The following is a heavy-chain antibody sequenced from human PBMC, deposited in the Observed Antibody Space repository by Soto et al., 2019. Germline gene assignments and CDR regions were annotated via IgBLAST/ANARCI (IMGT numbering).Heavy chain of an antibody. CDR3: ARDRVHDYGDYGSDY. V-gene: IGHV3-21*01. J-gene: IGHJ4*02. Sequence: EVLLVESGGGLVQPGGSLRLSCAASGFNLSSNSMNWVRQAPGKGLEWLSSISSSSNYIYYADSVKGRFSSSRDNAKNSLYLQMNSLRVDDTAVYFCARDRVHDYGDYGSDYWGQGTLVTVSS. CDR2: ISSSSNYI. D-gene: IGHD4-17*01. CDR1: GFNLSSNS.